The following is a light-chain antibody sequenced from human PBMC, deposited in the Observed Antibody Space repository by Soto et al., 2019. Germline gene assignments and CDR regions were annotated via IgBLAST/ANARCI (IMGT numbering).Light chain of an antibody. J-gene: IGKJ1*01. Sequence: IRLTHSPCPVSASVIDIMKITCGASQSISTYLNWYQQKPGEAPTLLVYDSSTVQSGVPSRSRGTGFGAKFTLAVSSLQPEYFATCCCQHSYSSPTWTFGQGTKVDIK. V-gene: IGKV1-39*01. CDR3: QHSYSSPTWT. CDR1: QSISTY. CDR2: DSS.